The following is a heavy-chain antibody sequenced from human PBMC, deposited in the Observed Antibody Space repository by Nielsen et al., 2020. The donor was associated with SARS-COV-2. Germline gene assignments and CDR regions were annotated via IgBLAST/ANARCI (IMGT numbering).Heavy chain of an antibody. V-gene: IGHV1-18*01. D-gene: IGHD4-17*01. CDR1: GYTFTSYG. Sequence: ASVKVSCKASGYTFTSYGISWVRQAPGQGLEWMGWISAYNGNTNYAQKLQGRVTMTTDTPTSTAYMELRSLRSDDTAVYYCARGMTTVTTSAFDVARYYYYYYGMDVWGQGTTVTVSS. J-gene: IGHJ6*02. CDR2: ISAYNGNT. CDR3: ARGMTTVTTSAFDVARYYYYYYGMDV.